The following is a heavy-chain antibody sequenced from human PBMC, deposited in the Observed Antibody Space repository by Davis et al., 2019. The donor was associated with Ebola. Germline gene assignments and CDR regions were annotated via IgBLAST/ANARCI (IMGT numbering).Heavy chain of an antibody. CDR2: SIPVFGTS. CDR1: GYTFTSYY. CDR3: TSGQGQWLATGGAFDI. V-gene: IGHV1-69*13. D-gene: IGHD6-19*01. Sequence: SVKVSCKASGYTFTSYYVHWVRQAPGQGLEWMGGSIPVFGTSKYAQKFQGRVTITADESTSTAYMELSSLRYEDTAMYYCTSGQGQWLATGGAFDIWGQGTMVTVSS. J-gene: IGHJ3*02.